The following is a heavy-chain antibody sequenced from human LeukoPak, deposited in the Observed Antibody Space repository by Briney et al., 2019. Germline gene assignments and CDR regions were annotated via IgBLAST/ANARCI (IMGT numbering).Heavy chain of an antibody. CDR2: IIPIFGTA. V-gene: IGHV1-69*13. CDR1: GGTFSSYA. CDR3: ARGSQYYDFWSGPMGWYFDL. Sequence: SVRVSCKASGGTFSSYAISWVRQAPGQGLEWMGGIIPIFGTANYAQKFQGRVTITADESTSTAYMELSSLRSEDTAVYYCARGSQYYDFWSGPMGWYFDLWGRGTLVTVSS. D-gene: IGHD3-3*01. J-gene: IGHJ2*01.